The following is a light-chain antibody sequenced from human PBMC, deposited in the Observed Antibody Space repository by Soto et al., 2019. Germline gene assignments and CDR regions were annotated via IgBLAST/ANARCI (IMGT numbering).Light chain of an antibody. V-gene: IGLV2-14*03. CDR2: DVA. J-gene: IGLJ1*01. CDR1: SSDVGGSNF. CDR3: VSYTSSTTYV. Sequence: QSVLTQPASVSDSPGQPITISCTGTSSDVGGSNFVSWYQQHPGKPPKLIIYDVANRPSGVSNRFSGSKSGSTASLIISRLQTEDEADYYCVSYTSSTTYVFGTGTKLTVL.